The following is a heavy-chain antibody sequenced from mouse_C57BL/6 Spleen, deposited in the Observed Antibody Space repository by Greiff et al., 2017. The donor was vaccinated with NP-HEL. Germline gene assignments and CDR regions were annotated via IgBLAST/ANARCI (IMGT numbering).Heavy chain of an antibody. J-gene: IGHJ1*03. CDR3: ARSYYSNYVGVWYFDV. Sequence: EVNLVESGGGLVQPGGSLSLSCAASGFTFTDYYMSWVRQPPGKALEWLGFIRNKANGYTTEYSASVKGRFTISRDNSQSILYLQMNALRAEDSATYYCARSYYSNYVGVWYFDVWGTGTTVTVSS. CDR1: GFTFTDYY. V-gene: IGHV7-3*01. CDR2: IRNKANGYTT. D-gene: IGHD2-5*01.